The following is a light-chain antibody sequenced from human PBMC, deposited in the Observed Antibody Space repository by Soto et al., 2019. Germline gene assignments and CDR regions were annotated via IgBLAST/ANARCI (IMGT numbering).Light chain of an antibody. J-gene: IGKJ1*01. CDR2: CAS. CDR3: HQDGSENGT. Sequence: ISLTHYAVALSLSPGERATLSCRASQGVXSSYSAWYQQNPGQAPRLPXACASSRATGSPDRLSGSGSVTAFTLTSRRLNPSDLAVYYLHQDGSENGTLGQGTTVDIK. CDR1: QGVXSSY. V-gene: IGKV3-20*01.